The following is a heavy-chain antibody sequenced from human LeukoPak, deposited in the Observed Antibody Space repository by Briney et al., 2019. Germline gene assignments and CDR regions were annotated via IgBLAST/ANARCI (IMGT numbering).Heavy chain of an antibody. V-gene: IGHV4-59*08. CDR3: ARHRIAVSGSVFDL. D-gene: IGHD6-19*01. Sequence: SETLSLTCTVSGGFISTYYWSWIRQPPGKGLEWIGYLHYIGRTNYNPSLKSRVTTSVDTSRNHFSLNLSSVTAADTAVYYCARHRIAVSGSVFDLWGQGTLVTVSS. CDR1: GGFISTYY. J-gene: IGHJ4*02. CDR2: LHYIGRT.